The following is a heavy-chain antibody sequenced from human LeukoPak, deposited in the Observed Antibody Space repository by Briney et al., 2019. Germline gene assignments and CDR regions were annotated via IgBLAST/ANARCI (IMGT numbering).Heavy chain of an antibody. Sequence: PSETLSLTCSLSGGSISGYYWTWIRQPPGKGLEWIGQIHYSGRPDYNPSLKSRITLSVDTSKNQIFLKLSSVTAADTAMYYCARFGVDYDMDVWGQGTTVTVSS. CDR2: IHYSGRP. CDR1: GGSISGYY. D-gene: IGHD3-3*01. J-gene: IGHJ6*02. V-gene: IGHV4-59*01. CDR3: ARFGVDYDMDV.